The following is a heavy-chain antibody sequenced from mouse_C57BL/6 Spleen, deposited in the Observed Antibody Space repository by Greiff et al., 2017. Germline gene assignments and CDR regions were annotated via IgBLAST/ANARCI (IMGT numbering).Heavy chain of an antibody. CDR3: ATDSSGPFAY. Sequence: QVQLQQPGAELVKPGASVKVYCKASGYTFTSYWMHWVKQRPGQGLEWIGRIHPSDSDTNYNQKFKGKATLTVDKSSSTAYMQLSGLTSEDSAVYYCATDSSGPFAYWGQGTLVTVSA. J-gene: IGHJ3*01. V-gene: IGHV1-74*01. CDR1: GYTFTSYW. D-gene: IGHD3-2*02. CDR2: IHPSDSDT.